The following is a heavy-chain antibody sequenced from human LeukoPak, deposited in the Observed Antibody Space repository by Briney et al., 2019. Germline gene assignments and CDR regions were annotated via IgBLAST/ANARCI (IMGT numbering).Heavy chain of an antibody. Sequence: HPGGSLRLSCTASGFTFSSYWMSWVRQAPGKGLEWVANIKQDGSEKDYVDSVKGRFTISRDNAKNSLYLQMNSLRAEDTAVYYCAKYCGGDCYGMDVWDQGTTVTVSS. J-gene: IGHJ6*02. CDR3: AKYCGGDCYGMDV. CDR1: GFTFSSYW. CDR2: IKQDGSEK. D-gene: IGHD2-21*01. V-gene: IGHV3-7*01.